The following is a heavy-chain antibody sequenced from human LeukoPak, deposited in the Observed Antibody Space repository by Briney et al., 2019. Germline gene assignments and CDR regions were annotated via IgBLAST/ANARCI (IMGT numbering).Heavy chain of an antibody. D-gene: IGHD4-17*01. V-gene: IGHV4-59*08. CDR3: ARHLTSGDYFDY. CDR1: GGSISTYY. Sequence: SETLSLTCTVSGGSISTYYWSWLRQPPGKGLEWIGYVYYNGITDYNPSLKSRVTISVDTSKSQFSLKLSSVTAADTAVYYCARHLTSGDYFDYWGQGTLVTVSS. J-gene: IGHJ4*02. CDR2: VYYNGIT.